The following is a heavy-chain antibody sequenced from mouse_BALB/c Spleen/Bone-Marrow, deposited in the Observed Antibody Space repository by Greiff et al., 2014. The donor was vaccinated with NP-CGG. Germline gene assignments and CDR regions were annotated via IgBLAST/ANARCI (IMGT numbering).Heavy chain of an antibody. CDR3: VRATAYYFDY. Sequence: EVKLMESGGGLVQPVGSLKLSCVASGFTFNTYAMNWVRQAPGKGLEWAARIKTKTNDYGTFYADSVKDRFTISRDDSQNMLYLQMNNLKTEDTAMYYCVRATAYYFDYWGQGTTLTVSS. CDR1: GFTFNTYA. D-gene: IGHD1-2*01. CDR2: IKTKTNDYGT. V-gene: IGHV10-1*02. J-gene: IGHJ2*01.